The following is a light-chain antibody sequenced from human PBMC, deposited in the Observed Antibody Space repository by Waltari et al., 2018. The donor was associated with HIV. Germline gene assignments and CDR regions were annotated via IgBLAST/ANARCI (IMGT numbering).Light chain of an antibody. CDR1: SSDVGGYNY. CDR3: SSFAGSRTHVV. J-gene: IGLJ2*01. Sequence: QSALTQPPSASGSPGQSVTISCTGTSSDVGGYNYVSWYQQHPAKAPKLMLYACNQRPSGCPDRFSGSNSGNTASLTVSGLQAEDEADYYCSSFAGSRTHVVLGGGTKLTVL. CDR2: ACN. V-gene: IGLV2-8*01.